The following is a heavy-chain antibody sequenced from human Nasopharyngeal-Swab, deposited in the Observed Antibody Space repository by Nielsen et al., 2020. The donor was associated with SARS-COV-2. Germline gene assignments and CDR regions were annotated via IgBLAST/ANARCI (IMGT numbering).Heavy chain of an antibody. J-gene: IGHJ4*02. Sequence: LSLTCAASGFIFSDRYMSWVRQAPGKGLEWVSYISTSGTTIYYADSVKGRFTISRDNAKNSLYLQMNSLRAEDTAVYYCARDSYTNGLVKTFWGQGTLVTVSS. D-gene: IGHD4-11*01. V-gene: IGHV3-11*04. CDR2: ISTSGTTI. CDR1: GFIFSDRY. CDR3: ARDSYTNGLVKTF.